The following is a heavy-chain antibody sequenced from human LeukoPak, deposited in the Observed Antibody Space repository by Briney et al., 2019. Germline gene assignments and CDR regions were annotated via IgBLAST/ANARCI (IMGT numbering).Heavy chain of an antibody. V-gene: IGHV3-15*01. J-gene: IGHJ3*02. Sequence: GGSLRLSCAVSGLTFSNAWMRWVRQAPGKGREWDGRIRSKTDGGTTDYAAPVKGRFTISRDDSKNTLYLQMNSLETEDTAVYYCITDITMVQGVIITIHAFDIWGQGTMVTVSS. CDR1: GLTFSNAW. CDR2: IRSKTDGGTT. CDR3: ITDITMVQGVIITIHAFDI. D-gene: IGHD3-10*01.